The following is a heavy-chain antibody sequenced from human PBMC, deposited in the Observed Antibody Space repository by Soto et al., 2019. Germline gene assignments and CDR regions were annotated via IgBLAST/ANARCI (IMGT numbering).Heavy chain of an antibody. V-gene: IGHV4-30-2*02. CDR3: ASYGSGSYYNVDAFDI. CDR1: GGSISSGGYS. D-gene: IGHD3-10*01. CDR2: IYHSGST. J-gene: IGHJ3*02. Sequence: SETLSLTCAVSGGSISSGGYSWSWIRQPPGKGLEWIGYIYHSGSTYYNPSLKSRVTISVDRSKNQFSLKLSSVTAADTAVYYCASYGSGSYYNVDAFDIWGQGTMVTVSS.